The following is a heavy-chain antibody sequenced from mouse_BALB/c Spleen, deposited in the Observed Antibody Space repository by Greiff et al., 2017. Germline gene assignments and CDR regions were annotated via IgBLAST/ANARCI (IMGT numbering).Heavy chain of an antibody. D-gene: IGHD2-4*01. Sequence: DVQLQESGPGLVKPSQSLSLTCSVTGYSITNGYYWNWIRQFPGNKLEWMGYISYDGSNNYNPSLKNRISITRDTSKNQFFLKLNTVTTEDTATYYCAQIYYDYDADGGQGTLVTVSA. J-gene: IGHJ3*01. CDR2: ISYDGSN. CDR1: GYSITNGYY. CDR3: AQIYYDYDAD. V-gene: IGHV3-6*02.